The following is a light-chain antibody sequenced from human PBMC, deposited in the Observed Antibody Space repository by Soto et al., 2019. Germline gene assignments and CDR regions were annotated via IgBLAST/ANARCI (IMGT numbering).Light chain of an antibody. CDR1: QGISNY. V-gene: IGKV1-27*01. Sequence: DIQMTQSPSSLSASVGDRVTITCRASQGISNYLAWYQQKPGKVPKLLIYAASTLQSGVPSRFSGSGSGTDFTLTISSLQPEDVATYDCQKDNSAAPCTFGPGTKVDIK. CDR2: AAS. J-gene: IGKJ3*01. CDR3: QKDNSAAPCT.